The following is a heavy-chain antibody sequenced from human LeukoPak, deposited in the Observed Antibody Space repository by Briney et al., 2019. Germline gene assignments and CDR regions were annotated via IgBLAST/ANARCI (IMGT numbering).Heavy chain of an antibody. J-gene: IGHJ3*02. CDR3: ARDSPTDMIEGRGDGAFDI. CDR2: IYSGGST. CDR1: GFTVSSNY. D-gene: IGHD3-22*01. Sequence: GGSLRLSCAASGFTVSSNYMSWVRQAPGKGLEWVSVIYSGGSTYYADSVKGRFTISRDNSKNTLYLQMNSLRAEDTAVYYCARDSPTDMIEGRGDGAFDIWGQGTMVTVSS. V-gene: IGHV3-53*01.